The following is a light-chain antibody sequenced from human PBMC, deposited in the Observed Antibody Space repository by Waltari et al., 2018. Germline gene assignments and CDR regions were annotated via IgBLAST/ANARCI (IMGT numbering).Light chain of an antibody. CDR1: HTVNNTS. V-gene: IGKV3-20*01. CDR3: HQYGASPRT. CDR2: IAS. Sequence: ENVLTPSPATLSLSPGHRATLSSRASHTVNNTSLAWYQQKPAPAPMILIYIASIRAAGIPDRFTGSGSGTDFTLTIRLLEPEDFAVYYCHQYGASPRTFGRGPKVEIK. J-gene: IGKJ1*01.